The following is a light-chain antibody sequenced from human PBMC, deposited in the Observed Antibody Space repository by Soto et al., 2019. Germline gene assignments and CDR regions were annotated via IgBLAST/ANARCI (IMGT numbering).Light chain of an antibody. CDR1: QGISGW. V-gene: IGKV1-12*01. J-gene: IGKJ2*01. CDR3: QQSNIFPYT. CDR2: TAS. Sequence: DIQMTQSPSSVSASVGDRVTITCRASQGISGWLAWYQQKPGKAPKLLIYTASTLQSGVPSRFSGSGSGTDYTHTISSLQPEDFATYFCQQSNIFPYTFGQGTKLEIK.